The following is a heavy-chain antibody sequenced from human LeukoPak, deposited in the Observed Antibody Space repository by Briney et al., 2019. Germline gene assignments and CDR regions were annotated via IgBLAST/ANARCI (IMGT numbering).Heavy chain of an antibody. V-gene: IGHV5-51*01. Sequence: GESLKISCKGSGYSFTNYWIGWVRQMPGKGLEWVGIIYPGDSDTRYSPSFQGQVTISADKSISTAYLQWSSLKASDTAMYYCARQKSDVVVVAATSLYYYYYMDVWGKGTTVTISS. D-gene: IGHD2-15*01. CDR3: ARQKSDVVVVAATSLYYYYYMDV. CDR1: GYSFTNYW. CDR2: IYPGDSDT. J-gene: IGHJ6*03.